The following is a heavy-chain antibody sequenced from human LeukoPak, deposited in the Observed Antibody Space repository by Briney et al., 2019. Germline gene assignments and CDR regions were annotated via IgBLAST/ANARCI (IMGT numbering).Heavy chain of an antibody. CDR2: IYTSGST. V-gene: IGHV4-4*07. J-gene: IGHJ4*02. CDR1: GGSISSYY. CDR3: ARDYYDSSGYYPFDY. Sequence: SETLSLTCTVSGGSISSYYRSWIRQPAGKGLEWIGRIYTSGSTNYNPSLKSRVTMSVDTSKNQFSLKLSSVTAADTAVYYCARDYYDSSGYYPFDYWGQGTLVTVSS. D-gene: IGHD3-22*01.